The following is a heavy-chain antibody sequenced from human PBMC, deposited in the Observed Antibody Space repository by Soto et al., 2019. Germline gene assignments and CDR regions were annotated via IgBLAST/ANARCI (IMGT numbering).Heavy chain of an antibody. CDR2: ISYDGSNK. D-gene: IGHD6-19*01. CDR1: GFTFSSYG. V-gene: IGHV3-30*18. Sequence: QVQLVESGGGVVQPGRSLRLSCAASGFTFSSYGMHWVRQAPGKGLEWVAVISYDGSNKYYADSVKGRFTISRDNSKNTLYLQMNSLRAGDTAVYYCAKDLTYSSGWDRGDYWGQGTLVTVSS. CDR3: AKDLTYSSGWDRGDY. J-gene: IGHJ4*02.